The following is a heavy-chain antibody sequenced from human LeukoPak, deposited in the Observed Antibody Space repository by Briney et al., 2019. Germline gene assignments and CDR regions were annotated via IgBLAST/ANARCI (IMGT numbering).Heavy chain of an antibody. D-gene: IGHD4-17*01. Sequence: GGSLRLSCAASGFTFSSYAMYWVRQAPGKGLEWVAVISYDGSNKYYADSVKGRFTISRDNSKNTLYLQMNSLRAEDTSVYHCAREDYGDVYFDYWGQGTLVTVSS. CDR1: GFTFSSYA. J-gene: IGHJ4*02. V-gene: IGHV3-30-3*01. CDR3: AREDYGDVYFDY. CDR2: ISYDGSNK.